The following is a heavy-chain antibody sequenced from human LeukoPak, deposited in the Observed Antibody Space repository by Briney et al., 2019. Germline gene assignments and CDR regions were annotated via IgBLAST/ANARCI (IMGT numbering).Heavy chain of an antibody. Sequence: ASVKVSCKASGGTFSSYAISWVRQAPGQGLEWMGGIIPIFGTANYAQKFQGRVTITTDESTSTAYMELSSLRSEDTAVYYCARALRGAAAGPGGYYYYYYGMDVWGQGTTVTVSS. CDR1: GGTFSSYA. CDR2: IIPIFGTA. V-gene: IGHV1-69*05. D-gene: IGHD6-13*01. CDR3: ARALRGAAAGPGGYYYYYYGMDV. J-gene: IGHJ6*02.